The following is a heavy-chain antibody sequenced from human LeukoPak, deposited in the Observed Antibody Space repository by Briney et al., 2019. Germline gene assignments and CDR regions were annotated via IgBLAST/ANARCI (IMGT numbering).Heavy chain of an antibody. CDR2: IHLSGNT. J-gene: IGHJ4*02. V-gene: IGHV4-38-2*02. CDR3: ARNYYDSRFHDY. D-gene: IGHD3-22*01. CDR1: DDSITMYY. Sequence: SETLSLTCTVSDDSITMYYWTWIRQPPGKGLEWIGSIHLSGNTYYNPSLKSRVSISLDTSKSQFSLKLSSVTAADTALYYCARNYYDSRFHDYWGQGTLVTVSS.